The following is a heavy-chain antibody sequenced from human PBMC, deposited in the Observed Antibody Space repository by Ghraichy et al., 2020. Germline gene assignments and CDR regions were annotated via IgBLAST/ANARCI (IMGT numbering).Heavy chain of an antibody. D-gene: IGHD2-2*01. CDR3: ARSTNVGHQSFDY. J-gene: IGHJ4*02. CDR2: TYYRSQWYN. V-gene: IGHV6-1*01. Sequence: SETLSLTCAISGDSVSNNNAAWNWIRLSPSRGLEWLGRTYYRSQWYNDYAVSVRSRITINPDTSKKQFSLQLISVTPEDTAVYHCARSTNVGHQSFDYWGQGTLVTVSS. CDR1: GDSVSNNNAA.